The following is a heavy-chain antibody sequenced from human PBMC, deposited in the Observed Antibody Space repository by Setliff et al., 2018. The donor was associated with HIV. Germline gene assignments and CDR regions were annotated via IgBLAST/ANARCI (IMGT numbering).Heavy chain of an antibody. CDR3: ARVQMAYAAFDV. CDR2: IYSTGSS. CDR1: GDSISSGNYY. J-gene: IGHJ3*01. D-gene: IGHD4-17*01. Sequence: PSETLSLTCTFSGDSISSGNYYWSWIRQPAGKGLEWIGRIYSTGSSDNNPSLKSRVTSSVDTSKHQFSLKLSSVTAADTAVYYCARVQMAYAAFDVWGQGTMVTVSS. V-gene: IGHV4-61*02.